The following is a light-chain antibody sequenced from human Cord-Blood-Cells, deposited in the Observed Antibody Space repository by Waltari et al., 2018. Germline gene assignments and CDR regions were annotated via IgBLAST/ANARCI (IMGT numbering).Light chain of an antibody. J-gene: IGKJ1*01. Sequence: DIQLTQYPSFLSASVGDRVTITCRASQGISSYLAWYQQKPGKAPKLLIYAASTLQSGVPSRFSGSGSGTEFTLTISSLQPEDFATYYCQQLKTSGFGQGTKVEIK. CDR3: QQLKTSG. CDR1: QGISSY. CDR2: AAS. V-gene: IGKV1-9*01.